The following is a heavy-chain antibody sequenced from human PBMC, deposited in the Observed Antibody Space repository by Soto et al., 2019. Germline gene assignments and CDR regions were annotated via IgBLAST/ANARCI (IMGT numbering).Heavy chain of an antibody. CDR3: AGDGGNYYDSSGYLNWFDP. Sequence: ASVKVSCKASGYTFTSYYMHWVRQAPGQGLEWMGIINPSGGSTSYAQKFQGRVTMTRDTSTSTVYMELSSLRSEDTAVYYCAGDGGNYYDSSGYLNWFDPWGQGTLVTVS. CDR2: INPSGGST. D-gene: IGHD3-22*01. J-gene: IGHJ5*02. V-gene: IGHV1-46*01. CDR1: GYTFTSYY.